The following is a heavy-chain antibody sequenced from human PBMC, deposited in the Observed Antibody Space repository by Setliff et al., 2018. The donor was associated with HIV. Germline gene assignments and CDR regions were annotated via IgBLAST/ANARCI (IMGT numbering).Heavy chain of an antibody. V-gene: IGHV5-51*01. CDR1: GYTFTNFW. CDR3: ARHEGRWLPYIGDY. J-gene: IGHJ4*02. CDR2: IYPGDSDI. D-gene: IGHD5-12*01. Sequence: GESLKISCKASGYTFTNFWIGWVRQVPGKGLEWMGNIYPGDSDIRYNPSFQGRVTISVDKSISTAYLQWSSLKASDTAIYYCARHEGRWLPYIGDYWGQGTLVTVSS.